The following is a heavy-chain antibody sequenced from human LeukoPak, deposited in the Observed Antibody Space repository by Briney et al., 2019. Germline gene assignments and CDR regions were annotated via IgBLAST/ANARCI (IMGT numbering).Heavy chain of an antibody. CDR1: GLTFSASW. CDR2: INADGSGT. V-gene: IGHV3-74*01. Sequence: GGSLRLSCAASGLTFSASWMHWVRQAPGKGLVWVSRINADGSGTAYADSVKGRFTISRDNAKNTLYLQMNSLRAEDTAVYYCARDSRAVAAPNVFDIWGQGTMVTVSS. D-gene: IGHD6-19*01. CDR3: ARDSRAVAAPNVFDI. J-gene: IGHJ3*02.